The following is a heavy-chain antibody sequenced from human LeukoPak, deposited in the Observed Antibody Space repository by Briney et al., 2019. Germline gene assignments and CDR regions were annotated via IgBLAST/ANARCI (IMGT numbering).Heavy chain of an antibody. J-gene: IGHJ4*02. CDR3: AGEGIAAAGTFLPSDY. D-gene: IGHD6-13*01. CDR1: GFTFSSYS. CDR2: ISSSSSYI. Sequence: GGSLRLSCAASGFTFSSYSMNWVRQAPGKGLEWVSSISSSSSYIYYADSVKGRFTISRDNSKNTLYLQMNSLRAEDTAVYYCAGEGIAAAGTFLPSDYWGQGTLVTVSS. V-gene: IGHV3-21*01.